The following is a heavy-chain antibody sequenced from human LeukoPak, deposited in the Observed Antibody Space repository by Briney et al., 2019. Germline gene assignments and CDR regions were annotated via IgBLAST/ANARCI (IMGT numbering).Heavy chain of an antibody. V-gene: IGHV4-59*01. CDR3: ARGSLYSYGYGLFDY. D-gene: IGHD5-18*01. Sequence: PSETLSLTCTVSGGSISSYYWSWIRQPPGKGLEWIGYIYYSGSTNYNPSLKSRVTISVDTSKNQFSLELSSVTAADTAVYYCARGSLYSYGYGLFDYWGQGTPVTVSS. CDR2: IYYSGST. CDR1: GGSISSYY. J-gene: IGHJ4*02.